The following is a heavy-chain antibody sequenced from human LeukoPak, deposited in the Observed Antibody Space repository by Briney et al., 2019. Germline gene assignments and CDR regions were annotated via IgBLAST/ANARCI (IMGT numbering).Heavy chain of an antibody. V-gene: IGHV1-46*01. CDR2: IYPSGGST. D-gene: IGHD2-15*01. Sequence: ASVKVSCKASGYTFTSYYIHWVRQAPGQGPEWMGIIYPSGGSTTYAQKFQGRVTMTRDMSTSTVYMELSSLRSEDTAVYYCAIGYCRGGSCDDEPGDAFDIWGQGTMVTVSS. CDR3: AIGYCRGGSCDDEPGDAFDI. J-gene: IGHJ3*02. CDR1: GYTFTSYY.